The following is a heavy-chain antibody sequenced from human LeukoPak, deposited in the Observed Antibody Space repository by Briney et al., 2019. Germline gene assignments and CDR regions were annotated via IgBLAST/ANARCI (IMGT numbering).Heavy chain of an antibody. D-gene: IGHD3-22*01. Sequence: GGSLRLSCAASGFTFSSCAMSWVRQAPGKGLEWVSVISESGSSKYYADSVKGRFTISRDNSKNTLYLQMNSLRAEDTAVYYCAKDRGDYYDTTGCDYWGQGTLVTVSS. CDR2: ISESGSSK. V-gene: IGHV3-23*01. J-gene: IGHJ4*02. CDR1: GFTFSSCA. CDR3: AKDRGDYYDTTGCDY.